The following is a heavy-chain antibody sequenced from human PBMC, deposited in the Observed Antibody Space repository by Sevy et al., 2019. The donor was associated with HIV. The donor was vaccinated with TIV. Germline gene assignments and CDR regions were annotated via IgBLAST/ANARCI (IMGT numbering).Heavy chain of an antibody. Sequence: GGSLRLSCAASGFTFSSYWMHWVRQAPGKGLLWVSRINSDGSSTSYADSVKGRFTISRDNARNTLYLQMNSLRSEDTAVYYCAIMAAREFDYWGQRTLVTVSS. V-gene: IGHV3-74*01. CDR3: AIMAAREFDY. CDR2: INSDGSST. D-gene: IGHD6-6*01. J-gene: IGHJ4*02. CDR1: GFTFSSYW.